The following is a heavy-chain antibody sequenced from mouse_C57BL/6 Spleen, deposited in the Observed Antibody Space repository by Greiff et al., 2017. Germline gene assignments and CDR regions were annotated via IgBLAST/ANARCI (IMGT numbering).Heavy chain of an antibody. CDR2: ISSGGSYT. D-gene: IGHD2-5*01. J-gene: IGHJ1*03. V-gene: IGHV5-6*01. Sequence: DVQLVESGGDLVKPGGSLKLSCAASGFTFSSYGMSWVRQTPDKRLEWVATISSGGSYTYYPDSVKGRFTISRDNAKNTLYLQMSSLKSEDTAMYYCARRDSNYDWYFDVWGTGTTVTVSS. CDR3: ARRDSNYDWYFDV. CDR1: GFTFSSYG.